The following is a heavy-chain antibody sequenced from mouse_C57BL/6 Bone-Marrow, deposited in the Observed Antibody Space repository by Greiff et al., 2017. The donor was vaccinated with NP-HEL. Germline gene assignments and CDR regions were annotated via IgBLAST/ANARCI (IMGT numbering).Heavy chain of an antibody. Sequence: VQLQQSGAELARPGASVKLSCKASGYTSTSYGISWVKQRTGQGLEWIGEIYPRSGNTYYNEKFKGKATLTADKSSSTAYMELRSLTSEDSAVYFCARFYYSNYGYYAMDYWGQGTSVTVSS. CDR3: ARFYYSNYGYYAMDY. D-gene: IGHD2-5*01. CDR1: GYTSTSYG. CDR2: IYPRSGNT. V-gene: IGHV1-81*01. J-gene: IGHJ4*01.